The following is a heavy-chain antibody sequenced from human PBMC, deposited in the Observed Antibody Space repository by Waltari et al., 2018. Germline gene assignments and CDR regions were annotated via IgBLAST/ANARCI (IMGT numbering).Heavy chain of an antibody. CDR1: GGSFSGYY. D-gene: IGHD3-10*01. V-gene: IGHV4-59*10. CDR2: IHTSGST. Sequence: QVQLQQWGAGLLKPSETLSLTCAVYGGSFSGYYWSWIRQPPGKGLGGIGRIHTSGSTNCTPSRKSRVPISADPSTTQFALKLSSVTAADTAVYYCARGRGSGSRPWSYFDYWGQGTLVTVSS. CDR3: ARGRGSGSRPWSYFDY. J-gene: IGHJ4*02.